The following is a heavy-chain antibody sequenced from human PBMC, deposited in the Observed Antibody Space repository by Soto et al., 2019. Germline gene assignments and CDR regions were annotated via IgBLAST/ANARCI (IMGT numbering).Heavy chain of an antibody. J-gene: IGHJ1*01. D-gene: IGHD3-16*01. Sequence: QVQLVESGGGVVQPGTSRRLSCVGSGFTFRSYVIHWVRQAPGKGLEWVALTSYDGSNKDYGDSVKGRFTISRDNSRNTVVLQMDSLRREDTALYYCARWGTTGGLDVWGQGTLVSVSS. CDR3: ARWGTTGGLDV. CDR1: GFTFRSYV. V-gene: IGHV3-33*05. CDR2: TSYDGSNK.